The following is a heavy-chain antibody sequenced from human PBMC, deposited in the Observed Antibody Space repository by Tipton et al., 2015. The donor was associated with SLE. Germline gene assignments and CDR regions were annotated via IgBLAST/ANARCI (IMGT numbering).Heavy chain of an antibody. D-gene: IGHD4-11*01. CDR2: ISYSGNS. V-gene: IGHV4-39*07. CDR3: AREFLNPVTTVHYYFDL. J-gene: IGHJ2*01. CDR1: GGSISSSSLY. Sequence: TLSLTCTVSGGSISSSSLYWGCIRQAPGKGLEWIGSISYSGNSYFNPSLKSRLAMSVDTSMNQFSLRLTSVTAADTAVYYCAREFLNPVTTVHYYFDLWGRGTLVTVSS.